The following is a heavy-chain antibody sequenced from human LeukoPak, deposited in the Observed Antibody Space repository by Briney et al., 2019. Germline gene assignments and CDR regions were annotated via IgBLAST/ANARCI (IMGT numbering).Heavy chain of an antibody. J-gene: IGHJ4*02. CDR1: GFPFSSYG. Sequence: GGSLRLSCAASGFPFSSYGMHWVRQAPGKGLEWVARLVYDERSDYANSVKGRFSISRDNSKNTLFLDMSDLRVEDTAVYYCARDLSAAFDFWGQGVLVTVSS. CDR2: LVYDERS. CDR3: ARDLSAAFDF. V-gene: IGHV3-33*05. D-gene: IGHD6-19*01.